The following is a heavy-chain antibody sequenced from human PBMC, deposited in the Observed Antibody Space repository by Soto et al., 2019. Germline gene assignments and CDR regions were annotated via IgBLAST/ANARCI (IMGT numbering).Heavy chain of an antibody. CDR1: GGSISSSSYY. Sequence: QLQLQESGPGLVKPSETLSLTCTVSGGSISSSSYYWGWIRQPPGKGLEWIGSIYYSGSTYYNPSLKSRVTISVAPSKNQFSLQLSSVNAAATAVYYCARDKGPTTVDPWGQGTLVTVSS. CDR3: ARDKGPTTVDP. CDR2: IYYSGST. J-gene: IGHJ5*02. D-gene: IGHD4-17*01. V-gene: IGHV4-39*02.